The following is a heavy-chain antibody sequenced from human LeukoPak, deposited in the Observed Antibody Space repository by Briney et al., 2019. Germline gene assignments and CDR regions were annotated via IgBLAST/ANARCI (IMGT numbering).Heavy chain of an antibody. V-gene: IGHV3-21*01. J-gene: IGHJ5*02. CDR3: FVGGFPPFDP. Sequence: KSGGSLRLSCAASGVTFSSYSMNWVRQAPGKGLEWVSSISSSISYIYYADSAKGRFTISRDNTKNPLYLQMNSLRAEDTAVYYCFVGGFPPFDPWGQGTLVTVSS. D-gene: IGHD6-25*01. CDR1: GVTFSSYS. CDR2: ISSSISYI.